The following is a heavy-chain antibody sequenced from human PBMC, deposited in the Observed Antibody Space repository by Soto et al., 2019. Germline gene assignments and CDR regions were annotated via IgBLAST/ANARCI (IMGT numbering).Heavy chain of an antibody. D-gene: IGHD1-1*01. V-gene: IGHV3-64*01. CDR3: ARQHNSHYARDV. CDR2: ISSNGGSI. CDR1: GFTFSSYA. Sequence: PGGSLRLSCAASGFTFSSYAMHWVRQAPGKGLEYVSAISSNGGSIYYGNTVKGRFTISRDNSKNTLYLQMGSLRAEDMDDYYCARQHNSHYARDVWGKGTTVTVPS. J-gene: IGHJ6*04.